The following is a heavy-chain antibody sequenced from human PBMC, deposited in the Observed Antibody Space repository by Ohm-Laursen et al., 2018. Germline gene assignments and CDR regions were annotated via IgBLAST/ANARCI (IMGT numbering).Heavy chain of an antibody. D-gene: IGHD4-17*01. CDR1: AGSITNYY. J-gene: IGHJ6*02. CDR3: ARGDYHYYYYGLDV. Sequence: SDTLSLTCTVSAGSITNYYWTWVRQPAGKGLEWIGRISSSGSTNYNPSLKSRVTMSVDTSKNQLSLKVNSVTAADTAAYYCARGDYHYYYYGLDVWGQGTTVTVSS. V-gene: IGHV4-4*07. CDR2: ISSSGST.